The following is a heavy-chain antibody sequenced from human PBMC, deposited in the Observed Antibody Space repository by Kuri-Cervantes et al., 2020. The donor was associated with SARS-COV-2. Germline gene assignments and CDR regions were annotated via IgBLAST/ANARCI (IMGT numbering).Heavy chain of an antibody. D-gene: IGHD1-1*01. V-gene: IGHV4-38-2*01. CDR3: ARGYRYNLPYFDY. J-gene: IGHJ4*02. CDR2: IYHSGST. CDR1: GYSISSGYY. Sequence: SQTLSLTCAVSGYSISSGYYWGWIRQPPGKGLEWIGSIYHSGSTYYNPSLKSRVTISVDTSKNQFSLKLSSVTAADTAVYYCARGYRYNLPYFDYWGQGTLVTVSS.